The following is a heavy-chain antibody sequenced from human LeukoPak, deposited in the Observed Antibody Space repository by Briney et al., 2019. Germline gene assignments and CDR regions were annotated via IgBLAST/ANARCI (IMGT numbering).Heavy chain of an antibody. CDR1: GGTFSSYA. V-gene: IGHV1-2*02. D-gene: IGHD6-19*01. Sequence: ASVKVSCKASGGTFSSYAITWVRQAPGQGLEWMGWINPNSGGTNYAQKFQGRVTMTRDTSISTAYMELSRLRSDDTAVYYCARDQVRFLRQWLVLGYWGQGALVTVSS. CDR2: INPNSGGT. J-gene: IGHJ4*02. CDR3: ARDQVRFLRQWLVLGY.